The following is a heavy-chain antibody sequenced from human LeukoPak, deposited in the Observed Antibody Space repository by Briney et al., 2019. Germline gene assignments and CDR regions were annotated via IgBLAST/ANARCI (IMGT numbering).Heavy chain of an antibody. CDR3: AKSGGIAARRPTKFDY. D-gene: IGHD6-6*01. CDR1: GFTFSSYG. Sequence: PGGSLRLSCAASGFTFSSYGMHWVRQAPGKGLEWVSAISGSGGSTYYADSVKGRFTISRDNSKNTLYLQMNSLRAEDTAVYYCAKSGGIAARRPTKFDYWGQGTLVTVSS. J-gene: IGHJ4*02. V-gene: IGHV3-23*01. CDR2: ISGSGGST.